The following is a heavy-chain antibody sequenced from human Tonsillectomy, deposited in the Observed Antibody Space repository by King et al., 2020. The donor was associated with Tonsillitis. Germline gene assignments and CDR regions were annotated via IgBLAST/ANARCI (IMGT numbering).Heavy chain of an antibody. CDR2: IYPGDSDT. D-gene: IGHD6-19*01. CDR3: ARGVDNSGWNVGWYFDL. V-gene: IGHV5-51*03. Sequence: QLVQSGAEVKKPGASLKISCKGSGYTFTNYWIGWVRQMPGEGLQWMGIIYPGDSDTRYSPSFQGQVTVSADKSISTAYLQWSSLKASDTAIYYCARGVDNSGWNVGWYFDLWGRGTRVTVSS. CDR1: GYTFTNYW. J-gene: IGHJ2*01.